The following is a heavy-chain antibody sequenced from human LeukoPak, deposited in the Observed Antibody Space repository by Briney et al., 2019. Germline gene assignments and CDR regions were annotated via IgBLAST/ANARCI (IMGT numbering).Heavy chain of an antibody. D-gene: IGHD5-12*01. Sequence: AAVKVSCQASGYTFTRAGISWVRQAPGQGLEGMGWMSGFNGNTNYAQNLQDRATMTTDTSTSTAYMELRSLRSDDTAVYYCARDNEGYPRWFDPWGQGTLVTVSS. J-gene: IGHJ5*02. CDR3: ARDNEGYPRWFDP. V-gene: IGHV1-18*01. CDR1: GYTFTRAG. CDR2: MSGFNGNT.